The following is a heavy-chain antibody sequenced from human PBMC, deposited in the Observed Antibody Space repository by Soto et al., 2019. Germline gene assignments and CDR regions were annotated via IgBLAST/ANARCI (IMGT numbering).Heavy chain of an antibody. CDR1: GGTFRRYS. D-gene: IGHD2-2*01. V-gene: IGHV1-69*08. CDR2: IIPIFGIA. CDR3: AREDRDRETGLVPAAIDGMDV. J-gene: IGHJ6*02. Sequence: QVQLVQSGAEVKQPGSSVKVSCTAPGGTFRRYSITWVRQAPGHGLEWIGRIIPIFGIASYAQKFQGRVTITADESTSTAYMELSSLRSDDTAVYYCAREDRDRETGLVPAAIDGMDVWGHGTTVTVSS.